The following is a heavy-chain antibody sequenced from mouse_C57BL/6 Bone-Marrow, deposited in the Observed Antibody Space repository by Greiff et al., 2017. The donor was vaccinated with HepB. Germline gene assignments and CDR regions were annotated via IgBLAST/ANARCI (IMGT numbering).Heavy chain of an antibody. D-gene: IGHD1-1*01. Sequence: QVQLKQSGPELVKPGASVKISCKASGYTFSDYYINWVKQRPGQGLEWIGWIFPGSGSTYYNEKFKGKATLTVDKSSITAYMLLSSLTSEDSAVYFCAREGDYYGSSYWYFDVWGTGTTVTVSS. J-gene: IGHJ1*03. CDR1: GYTFSDYY. CDR3: AREGDYYGSSYWYFDV. V-gene: IGHV1-75*01. CDR2: IFPGSGST.